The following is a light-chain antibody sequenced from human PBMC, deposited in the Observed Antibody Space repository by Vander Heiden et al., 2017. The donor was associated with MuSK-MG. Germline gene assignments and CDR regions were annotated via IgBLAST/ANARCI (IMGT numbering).Light chain of an antibody. CDR2: EIN. V-gene: IGLV2-8*01. Sequence: QSALTQPPSASASLGESVTISCTGTSSDVGGYIYVSWYQPHPGKAPKLIIFEINKRPSGVPERFSGSRSGNTASLTVSGLQAKDEADYLCSSCSGIKSVVFGGGTKLTVL. CDR3: SSCSGIKSVV. CDR1: SSDVGGYIY. J-gene: IGLJ2*01.